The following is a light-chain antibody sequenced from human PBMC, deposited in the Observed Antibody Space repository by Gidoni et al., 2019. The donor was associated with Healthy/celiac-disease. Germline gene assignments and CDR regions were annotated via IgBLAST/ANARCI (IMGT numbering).Light chain of an antibody. V-gene: IGKV1-39*01. CDR1: QSISSY. CDR2: AAS. Sequence: SPSSLSASVGDRVTITCRASQSISSYLNWYQQKPGKAPKLLIYAASSLQSGVPSRFSGSGSGTDFTLTISSLQPEDFATYYCQQSYSTPRYTFGQGTKLEIK. J-gene: IGKJ2*01. CDR3: QQSYSTPRYT.